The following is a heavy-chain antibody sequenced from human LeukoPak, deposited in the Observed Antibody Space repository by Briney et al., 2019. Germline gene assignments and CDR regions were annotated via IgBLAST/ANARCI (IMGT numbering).Heavy chain of an antibody. D-gene: IGHD1-1*01. CDR1: GDSISSSGYS. V-gene: IGHV4-30-4*07. CDR2: IYYSGST. CDR3: ARDQGHNDDAFDI. Sequence: PSETLSLTCAVSGDSISSSGYSWNWIRQPPGKGLEWIGYIYYSGSTYYNPSLKSRVTISVDTSKNQFSLKLSSVTAADTAVYYCARDQGHNDDAFDIWGQGTMVTVSS. J-gene: IGHJ3*02.